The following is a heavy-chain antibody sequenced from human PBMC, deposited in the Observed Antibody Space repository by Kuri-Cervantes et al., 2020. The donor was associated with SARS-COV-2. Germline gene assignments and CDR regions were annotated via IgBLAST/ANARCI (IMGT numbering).Heavy chain of an antibody. CDR1: GFTFSSYS. J-gene: IGHJ4*02. Sequence: GGSLRLSCAASGFTFSSYSMYWVRQAPGKGLEWVSYISSSSSTIYYADSVKGRFTISRDNAKNSLYLQMNSLRAEDTAVYYCARAIQIDYWGQGTLVTVSS. V-gene: IGHV3-48*01. CDR2: ISSSSSTI. CDR3: ARAIQIDY. D-gene: IGHD3-3*01.